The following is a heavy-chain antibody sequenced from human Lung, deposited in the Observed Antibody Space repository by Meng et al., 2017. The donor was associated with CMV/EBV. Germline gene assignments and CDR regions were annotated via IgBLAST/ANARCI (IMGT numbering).Heavy chain of an antibody. Sequence: SCAASGFTFSSYWMSWVRQAPGKGLEWVANIKQDGSEKYYVDSVKGRFTISRDNAKNSLYLQMNSLRAEDTAVYYCARGLTTVTTHWFDPWRQGTLVTVSS. CDR1: GFTFSSYW. J-gene: IGHJ5*02. V-gene: IGHV3-7*01. CDR3: ARGLTTVTTHWFDP. CDR2: IKQDGSEK. D-gene: IGHD4-17*01.